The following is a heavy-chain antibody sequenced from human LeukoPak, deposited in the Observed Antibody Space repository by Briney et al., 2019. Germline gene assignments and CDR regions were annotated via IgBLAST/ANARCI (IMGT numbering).Heavy chain of an antibody. CDR1: GGAISSYY. CDR3: ARLSTYLETTEETPPVPYYYYYGMDV. J-gene: IGHJ6*02. Sequence: PSETLSLTCTVSGGAISSYYWSWIRQPPGKGLEWIGYIYYSGSTNYNPSLKSRVTISVDTSKNQFSLKLSPVTAADTAVYYCARLSTYLETTEETPPVPYYYYYGMDVWGQGTTVTVSS. V-gene: IGHV4-59*01. D-gene: IGHD4-23*01. CDR2: IYYSGST.